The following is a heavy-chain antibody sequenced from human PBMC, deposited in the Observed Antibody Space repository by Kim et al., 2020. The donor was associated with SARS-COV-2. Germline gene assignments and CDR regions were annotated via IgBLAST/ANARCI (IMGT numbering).Heavy chain of an antibody. D-gene: IGHD2-15*01. J-gene: IGHJ4*03. CDR2: ISYDGSNK. CDR1: GFTFSSYG. CDR3: AKGRGYCSGGSCYYDY. Sequence: GGSLRLSCAASGFTFSSYGMHWVRQAPGKGLEWVAVISYDGSNKYYADSVKGRFTISRDNSKNTLYLQMNSLRAADTAVYYCAKGRGYCSGGSCYYDYWG. V-gene: IGHV3-30*18.